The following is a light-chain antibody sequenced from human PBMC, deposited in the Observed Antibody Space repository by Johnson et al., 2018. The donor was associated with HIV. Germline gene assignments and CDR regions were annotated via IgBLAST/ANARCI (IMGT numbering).Light chain of an antibody. V-gene: IGLV1-51*01. CDR3: GTWDSSLCAGV. CDR2: DNN. Sequence: QSVLTQPPSVSAAPGQKVTISCSGSSSNIGNNYVSWYQQLPGTAPKLLIYDNNKRPSGIPDRFSGSTSGTSATLGITGLQTGDEADYYCGTWDSSLCAGVFGTGTKVTVL. J-gene: IGLJ1*01. CDR1: SSNIGNNY.